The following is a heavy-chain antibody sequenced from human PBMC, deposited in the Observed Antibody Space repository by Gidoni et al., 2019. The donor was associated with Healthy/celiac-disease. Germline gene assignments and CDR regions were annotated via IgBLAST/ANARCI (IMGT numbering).Heavy chain of an antibody. Sequence: QVQLVESGGGVVQPGRSLRLPCAASGFTFSSYGLAWVRQAPGKGLEWVAVISYDGSNKYYADSVKGRFTISRDNSKNTLYLQMNSLRAEDTAVYYCAKDRLAEHSYYDFWSGPLNPFDYWGQGTLVTVSS. V-gene: IGHV3-30*18. CDR1: GFTFSSYG. J-gene: IGHJ4*02. D-gene: IGHD3-3*01. CDR2: ISYDGSNK. CDR3: AKDRLAEHSYYDFWSGPLNPFDY.